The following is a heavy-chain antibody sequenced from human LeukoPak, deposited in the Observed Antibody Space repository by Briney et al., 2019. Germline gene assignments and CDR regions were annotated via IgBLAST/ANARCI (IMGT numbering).Heavy chain of an antibody. J-gene: IGHJ4*02. V-gene: IGHV3-33*06. D-gene: IGHD3-10*01. CDR2: IWYDGSNK. Sequence: PGGSLRLSCAASGFTFSSYGMHWVRQAPGKGLEWVAVIWYDGSNKYYADSVKGRFTISRDNSKNTLYLQMNSLRAEDTAVYYCAKDMRDLLWFGERPGYYFDYWGQGTLVTVSS. CDR3: AKDMRDLLWFGERPGYYFDY. CDR1: GFTFSSYG.